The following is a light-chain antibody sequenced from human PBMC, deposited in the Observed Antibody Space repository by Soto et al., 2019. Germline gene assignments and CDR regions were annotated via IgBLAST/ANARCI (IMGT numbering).Light chain of an antibody. Sequence: EIVLTQSPATLSLSPGERATLSCRASQSVSNYLAWYQQKPGQAPRILIYEASNRASGIPARFSGSGSGTDFTLTISSLEPEDFAVYYCQQRSYWLSFGGGTKVEIK. J-gene: IGKJ4*01. CDR3: QQRSYWLS. V-gene: IGKV3-11*01. CDR2: EAS. CDR1: QSVSNY.